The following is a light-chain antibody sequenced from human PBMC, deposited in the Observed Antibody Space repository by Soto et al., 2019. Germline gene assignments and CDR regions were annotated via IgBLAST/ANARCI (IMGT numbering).Light chain of an antibody. CDR2: SNN. Sequence: QSVLTQPPSASGTPGQRVTISCSGSSSNIGSNTVNWYQQLPGTAPKLLIYSNNQRPSGVPYRFSGSKSGTSASLATSGLQSEDEADYYCAAWDDSLSGPVVFGGGTKLTVL. J-gene: IGLJ2*01. V-gene: IGLV1-44*01. CDR3: AAWDDSLSGPVV. CDR1: SSNIGSNT.